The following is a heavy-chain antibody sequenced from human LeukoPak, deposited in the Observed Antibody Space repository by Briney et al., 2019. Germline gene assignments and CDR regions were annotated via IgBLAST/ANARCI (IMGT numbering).Heavy chain of an antibody. V-gene: IGHV4-39*07. J-gene: IGHJ4*02. D-gene: IGHD7-27*01. Sequence: SETLSLTCTVSSGSISTSNYYWGWVRQPPGKALEWIGNIFYSGSTYYSPSLKSRVTISLDTSRNQFSLKLNSVTAADTAVYYCARTDPTNWGPALIDNWGQGTLVTVSS. CDR1: SGSISTSNYY. CDR3: ARTDPTNWGPALIDN. CDR2: IFYSGST.